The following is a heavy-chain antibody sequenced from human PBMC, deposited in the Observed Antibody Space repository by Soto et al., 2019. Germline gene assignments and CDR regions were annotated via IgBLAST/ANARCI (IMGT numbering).Heavy chain of an antibody. Sequence: PGGSLSLSCAASGFTFDDYAMHWVRQVPGKGLEWVSGINWNSGSIGYGDSVKGRFAISRDNAKNSLHPQMNSLSAEDTAFYYCVKDESINWYSGHFRHWGQGTLVTVSS. CDR3: VKDESINWYSGHFRH. D-gene: IGHD6-13*01. V-gene: IGHV3-9*01. J-gene: IGHJ1*01. CDR1: GFTFDDYA. CDR2: INWNSGSI.